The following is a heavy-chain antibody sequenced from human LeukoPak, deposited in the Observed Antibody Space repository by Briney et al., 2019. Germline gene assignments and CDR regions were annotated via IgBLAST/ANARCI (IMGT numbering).Heavy chain of an antibody. CDR2: MNPNSGNT. CDR3: ARGRDFFGVPGEANWFDP. V-gene: IGHV1-8*01. CDR1: GYTFTSYD. J-gene: IGHJ5*02. Sequence: VASVKVSCKASGYTFTSYDINWVRQATGQGLEWMGWMNPNSGNTGYAQKFQGRVTMTRNTSISTAYMELSSLRPEDTAVYYCARGRDFFGVPGEANWFDPWGQGTLVTVSS. D-gene: IGHD3-3*01.